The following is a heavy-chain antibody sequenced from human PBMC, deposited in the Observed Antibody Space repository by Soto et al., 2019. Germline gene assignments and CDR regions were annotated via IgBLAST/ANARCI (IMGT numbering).Heavy chain of an antibody. J-gene: IGHJ2*01. CDR1: GFTFSDYS. D-gene: IGHD2-2*01. CDR3: ARGPSAAAPLSDWFFDL. CDR2: IASSSWNI. V-gene: IGHV3-48*02. Sequence: ESGGGLVLPGGSLRLSCAASGFTFSDYSMNWVRQAPGKGLEWVSYIASSSWNIYYADTVKGRSTISRDNAKNSLYLQMNSLRDEDTAVYYCARGPSAAAPLSDWFFDLWGRGTLVSVSS.